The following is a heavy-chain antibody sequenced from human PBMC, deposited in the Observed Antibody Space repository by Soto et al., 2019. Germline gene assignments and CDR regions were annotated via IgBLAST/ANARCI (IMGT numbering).Heavy chain of an antibody. D-gene: IGHD2-2*01. J-gene: IGHJ4*02. CDR1: GFICGNAW. V-gene: IGHV3-15*01. CDR3: ARDWGGEYQFDC. CDR2: IKSKTDGEAT. Sequence: PGGSLSLSCAVSGFICGNAWMSWVRQAPGKGLEWVGRIKSKTDGEATDYPAPVKGRFTVSRDDSKNTVYLQMDSLKTEDTGVYYCARDWGGEYQFDCWGRGTLVTVSS.